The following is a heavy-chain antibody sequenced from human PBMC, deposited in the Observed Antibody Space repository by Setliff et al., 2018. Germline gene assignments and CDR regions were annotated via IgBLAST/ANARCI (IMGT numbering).Heavy chain of an antibody. Sequence: GGSLRLSCEASGFTFSSFSMNWVRQAPGKGLEWISYISTSSAHIYYADSVKGRFNISRDNAKNSLSLQMNSLRAEDTAVYYCARHKYTHYMDVWDKGATVTVSS. D-gene: IGHD2-2*02. CDR3: ARHKYTHYMDV. V-gene: IGHV3-21*05. J-gene: IGHJ6*03. CDR2: ISTSSAHI. CDR1: GFTFSSFS.